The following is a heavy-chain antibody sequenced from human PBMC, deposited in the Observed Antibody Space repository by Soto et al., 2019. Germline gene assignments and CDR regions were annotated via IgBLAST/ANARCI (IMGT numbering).Heavy chain of an antibody. CDR3: ARPRYSSSWYSSRYYYYYGMDV. Sequence: TGGSLRLSCAASGFTFSSYSMNWVRQAPGKGLEWVSSISSSSSYIYYADSVKGRFTISRDNAKNSLYLQMNSLRAEDTAVYYCARPRYSSSWYSSRYYYYYGMDVWGQGTTVTVSS. CDR2: ISSSSSYI. J-gene: IGHJ6*02. CDR1: GFTFSSYS. V-gene: IGHV3-21*01. D-gene: IGHD6-13*01.